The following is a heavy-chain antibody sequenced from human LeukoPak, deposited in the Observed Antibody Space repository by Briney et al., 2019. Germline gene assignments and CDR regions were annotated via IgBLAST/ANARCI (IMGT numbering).Heavy chain of an antibody. CDR3: ARDSRGSQPDW. CDR2: INPNSGGT. D-gene: IGHD1-26*01. V-gene: IGHV1-2*02. CDR1: GYTFTGYY. Sequence: GASVKVSCKASGYTFTGYYIHWVRQAPGQGLEWMGWINPNSGGTKYVQKFQGRVTLTRDTSISTAYMELSRLTSDDTAVYYCARDSRGSQPDWWGQGTLVTVSS. J-gene: IGHJ4*02.